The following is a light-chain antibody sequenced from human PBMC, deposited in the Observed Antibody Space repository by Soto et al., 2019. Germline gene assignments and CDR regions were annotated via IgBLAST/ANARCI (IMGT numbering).Light chain of an antibody. Sequence: QSALTQPASVSGSPGQSITISCTGTSSDVGSYNLVSWYQQHPGKAPKLMIYEGSKRPSGVSNRFSGSKSGNTASLTISGLQAEHEADYYCCSYAGSSTWVVFGGGTKLTVL. J-gene: IGLJ2*01. V-gene: IGLV2-23*01. CDR1: SSDVGSYNL. CDR3: CSYAGSSTWVV. CDR2: EGS.